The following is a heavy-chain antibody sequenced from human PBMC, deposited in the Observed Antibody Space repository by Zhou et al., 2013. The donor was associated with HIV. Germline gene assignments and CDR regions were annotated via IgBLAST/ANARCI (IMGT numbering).Heavy chain of an antibody. D-gene: IGHD4-4*01. CDR1: GYTFTSYG. Sequence: QVQLVQSGAEVKKPGASVKVSCKASGYTFTSYGISWVRQAPGQGLEWMGWISAYNGNTNYAQKLQGRLTVTTDTSTSTAYMELRSLRSDDTALYFCARAYSTAWYGGGFYYMDVWGKGTTVSVSS. CDR3: ARAYSTAWYGGGFYYMDV. V-gene: IGHV1-18*01. J-gene: IGHJ6*03. CDR2: ISAYNGNT.